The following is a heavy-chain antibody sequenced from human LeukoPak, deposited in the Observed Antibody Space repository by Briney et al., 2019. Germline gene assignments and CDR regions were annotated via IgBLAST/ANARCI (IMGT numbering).Heavy chain of an antibody. Sequence: SETLSLTCTVSGGSISSYYWSWIRQPPGKGLEWIGYIYSSGSTNYNPSLKSRVTISVDTSKNQFSQKLNSVTAADTAVYYCARHAYYYDSSGYLPYYFDYWGQGTLVTVSS. J-gene: IGHJ4*02. CDR3: ARHAYYYDSSGYLPYYFDY. CDR2: IYSSGST. CDR1: GGSISSYY. D-gene: IGHD3-22*01. V-gene: IGHV4-59*08.